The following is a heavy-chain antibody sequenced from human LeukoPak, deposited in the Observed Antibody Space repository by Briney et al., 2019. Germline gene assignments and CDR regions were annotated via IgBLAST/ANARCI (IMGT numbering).Heavy chain of an antibody. CDR1: GGSISSGDYY. CDR2: IYYSGST. Sequence: SETLSLTCTVSGGSISSGDYYWSWIRQPPGKGLEWIGYIYYSGSTYYNPPLKSRVTISVDTPKNQFSLKLSSVTAADTAVYYCATAVTRAPVFDYWGQGTLVTVSS. CDR3: ATAVTRAPVFDY. V-gene: IGHV4-30-4*01. D-gene: IGHD4-17*01. J-gene: IGHJ4*02.